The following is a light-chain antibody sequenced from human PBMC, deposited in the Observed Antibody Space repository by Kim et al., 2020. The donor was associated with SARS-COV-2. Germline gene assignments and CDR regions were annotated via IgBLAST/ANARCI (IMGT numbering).Light chain of an antibody. Sequence: ASAGDRVPITSLASQSIYTWLAWFQQRPGKAPKLLIYQASTLESGVPSRFSGSGSGTEFTLTISSLQPDDFATYFCQQYNTYSGTFGQGTKVDIK. CDR1: QSIYTW. J-gene: IGKJ1*01. CDR3: QQYNTYSGT. CDR2: QAS. V-gene: IGKV1-5*03.